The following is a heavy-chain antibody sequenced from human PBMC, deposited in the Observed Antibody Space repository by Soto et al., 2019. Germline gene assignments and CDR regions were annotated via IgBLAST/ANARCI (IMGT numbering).Heavy chain of an antibody. Sequence: PSETLSLTCTVSGASIISTPKYRGWTRQPPGRGLEWIGTISSIGSTYYNPSLEGRVTISVDTSKHQFSLKVTSVTAADTGRYYCARQDHGDYEFFFDYWGQGTLVTVSS. J-gene: IGHJ4*02. D-gene: IGHD4-17*01. CDR3: ARQDHGDYEFFFDY. CDR2: ISSIGST. V-gene: IGHV4-39*01. CDR1: GASIISTPKY.